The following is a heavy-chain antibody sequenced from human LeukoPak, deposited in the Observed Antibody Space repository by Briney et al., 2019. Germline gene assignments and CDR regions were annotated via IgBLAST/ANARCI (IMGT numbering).Heavy chain of an antibody. CDR3: ARGPSPDSSGWYRGPDYYYYGMDV. Sequence: TLSLTCTVSGGSISSGGYYWSWIRQHPGKGLEWIGYIYYSGSTYYNPSLKSRVTMSVDTSKNQFSLKLSSVTAADTAVYYCARGPSPDSSGWYRGPDYYYYGMDVWGQGTTVTVSS. CDR2: IYYSGST. V-gene: IGHV4-31*03. J-gene: IGHJ6*02. CDR1: GGSISSGGYY. D-gene: IGHD6-19*01.